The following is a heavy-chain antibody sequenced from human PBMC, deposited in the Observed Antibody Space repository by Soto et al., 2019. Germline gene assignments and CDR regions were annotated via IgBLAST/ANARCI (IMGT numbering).Heavy chain of an antibody. CDR2: INPSGDST. Sequence: RQAPGQGLEWMGKINPSGDSTSYAQKFQGRVTMTSDKSTSTVYMELSSLRSVDTAFYYCARDIGVPSGLAF. J-gene: IGHJ3*01. CDR3: ARDIGVPSGLAF. V-gene: IGHV1-46*01. D-gene: IGHD1-26*01.